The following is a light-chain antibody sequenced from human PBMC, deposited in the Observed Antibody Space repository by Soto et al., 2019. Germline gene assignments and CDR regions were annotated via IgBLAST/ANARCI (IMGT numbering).Light chain of an antibody. Sequence: DIQMTQSPSSLSASVGDEVTITCRASQTIMTYLNWYQLKPGKPPRLLIYAASSLQSGVPSRFSGSGSGTDFTRTITSLQPEDFATYSCQQSYNSPQTFGQGTKVEIK. CDR1: QTIMTY. CDR2: AAS. J-gene: IGKJ1*01. CDR3: QQSYNSPQT. V-gene: IGKV1-39*01.